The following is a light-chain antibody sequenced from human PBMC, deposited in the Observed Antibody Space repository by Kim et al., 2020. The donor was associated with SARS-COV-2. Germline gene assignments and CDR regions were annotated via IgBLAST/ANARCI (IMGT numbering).Light chain of an antibody. CDR2: GKN. Sequence: SSELTQDPAVSVALGQTVRFTCQGDSLRSYYASWYQQKPGQAPVLVIYGKNNRPSGIPDRFSGSSSGNTASLTITGAQAEDEADYYCNSRDSSGNHVVFGGGTQLTV. V-gene: IGLV3-19*01. CDR3: NSRDSSGNHVV. J-gene: IGLJ2*01. CDR1: SLRSYY.